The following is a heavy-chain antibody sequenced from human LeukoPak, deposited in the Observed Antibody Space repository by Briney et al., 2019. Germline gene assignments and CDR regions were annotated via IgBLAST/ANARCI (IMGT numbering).Heavy chain of an antibody. CDR2: IRFDGSNK. J-gene: IGHJ6*03. CDR1: GFTFSSYG. Sequence: GGSLRLSCAASGFTFSSYGMHWVRQAPGKGLEWVAFIRFDGSNKYYADSVKGRFTISRDNSKNTLYLQMKSLRAEDTAVYYCAKGGGYEAQYYYYYYLDVWGKGTTVTVS. V-gene: IGHV3-30*02. CDR3: AKGGGYEAQYYYYYYLDV. D-gene: IGHD5-12*01.